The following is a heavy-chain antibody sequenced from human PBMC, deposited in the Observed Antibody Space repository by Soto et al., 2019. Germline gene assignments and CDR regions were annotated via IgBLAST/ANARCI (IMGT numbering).Heavy chain of an antibody. D-gene: IGHD1-26*01. CDR1: GYTFTSYG. CDR3: ARGGSLYWYFDL. V-gene: IGHV1-3*01. CDR2: INAGNGNT. J-gene: IGHJ2*01. Sequence: QVQLVQSGAEVKKPGASVKVSCKASGYTFTSYGMHWVRQAPGQRLEWMGWINAGNGNTKYSQNFQGRVTITRDTSASTAYMELSSLRSEDTAVYYCARGGSLYWYFDLWGRGNLVTVSS.